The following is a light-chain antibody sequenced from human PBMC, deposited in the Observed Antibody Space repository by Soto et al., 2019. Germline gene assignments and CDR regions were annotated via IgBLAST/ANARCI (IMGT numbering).Light chain of an antibody. V-gene: IGKV1-39*01. CDR1: QNIDIY. Sequence: DIQMTQSPSSLSASVGDRVTITCRASQNIDIYLHWYQQKPGKAPKLLIYGASTLQSGVPSRFSGSGSGTDFTLTINNLQPEDIASYYCQKTYSTPFTFGPGTNVDIK. CDR2: GAS. CDR3: QKTYSTPFT. J-gene: IGKJ3*01.